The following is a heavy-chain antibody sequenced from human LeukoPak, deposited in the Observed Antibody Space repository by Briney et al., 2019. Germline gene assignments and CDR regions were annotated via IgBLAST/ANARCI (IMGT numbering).Heavy chain of an antibody. CDR1: GYTFTSYG. J-gene: IGHJ4*02. Sequence: ASVKVSCKASGYTFTSYGISWVRQAPGQGLEWMGWINPNSGGTNYAQKFQGRVTMTRDTSISTAYMELSRLRSDDTAVYYCARGGTYSSSSSGYWGQGTLVTVSS. V-gene: IGHV1-2*02. D-gene: IGHD6-13*01. CDR2: INPNSGGT. CDR3: ARGGTYSSSSSGY.